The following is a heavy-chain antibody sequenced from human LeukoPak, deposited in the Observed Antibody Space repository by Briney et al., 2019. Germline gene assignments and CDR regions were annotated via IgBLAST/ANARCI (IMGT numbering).Heavy chain of an antibody. CDR2: IYYSGST. D-gene: IGHD5-18*01. CDR3: ARGSRGYSYG. Sequence: SETLSLTCTVSGGSVSSGSYYWSWIRQPPGKGLEWIGYIYYSGSTNYNPSLRSRVTISVDTSKNQFSLKLSSVTAADTAVYYCARGSRGYSYGWGQGTLATVSS. CDR1: GGSVSSGSYY. V-gene: IGHV4-61*01. J-gene: IGHJ4*02.